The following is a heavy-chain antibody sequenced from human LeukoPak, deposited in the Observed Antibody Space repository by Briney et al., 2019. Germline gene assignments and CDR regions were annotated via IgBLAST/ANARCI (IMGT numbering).Heavy chain of an antibody. CDR1: GYTFTGYY. D-gene: IGHD3-22*01. Sequence: ASVKVSCKASGYTFTGYYMHWVRQAPGQGLEWMGIINPSGGSTSYAQKFQGRITMTRDTSTSTVYMELSSLRSEDTAVYYCARDFHDSSGPPRNFQRWGQGTLVTVSS. CDR2: INPSGGST. CDR3: ARDFHDSSGPPRNFQR. V-gene: IGHV1-46*01. J-gene: IGHJ1*01.